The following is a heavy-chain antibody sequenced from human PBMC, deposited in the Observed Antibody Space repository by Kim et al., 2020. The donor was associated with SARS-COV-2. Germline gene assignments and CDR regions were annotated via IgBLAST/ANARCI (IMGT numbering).Heavy chain of an antibody. CDR1: GYTFTSYA. Sequence: ASVKVSCKASGYTFTSYAMNWVRQAPGQGLECMGWINTNTGNPTYVQGFTGRFVFSLDTSVSTAYLQISSLKAEDTAVYYCARIAPYEDIVIVPAARGDYWGQGTLVTVTS. CDR3: ARIAPYEDIVIVPAARGDY. CDR2: INTNTGNP. V-gene: IGHV7-4-1*02. D-gene: IGHD2-2*01. J-gene: IGHJ4*02.